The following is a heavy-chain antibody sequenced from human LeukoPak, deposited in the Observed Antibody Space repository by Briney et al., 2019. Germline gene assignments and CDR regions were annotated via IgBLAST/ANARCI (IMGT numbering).Heavy chain of an antibody. CDR3: ARDSIYYYDSSGFNY. D-gene: IGHD3-22*01. V-gene: IGHV3-21*01. J-gene: IGHJ4*02. CDR2: ISGDSSYI. CDR1: GFTFSSFT. Sequence: GGSLRLSCAASGFTFSSFTMNWVRQAPGKGLEWVSSISGDSSYIYYADSVKGRFTISRDNAKNSLYLQMNSLRAEDTAVYYCARDSIYYYDSSGFNYWGQGTLVTVSS.